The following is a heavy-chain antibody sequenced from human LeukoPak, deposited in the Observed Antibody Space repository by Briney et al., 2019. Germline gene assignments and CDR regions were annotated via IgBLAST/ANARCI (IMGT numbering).Heavy chain of an antibody. V-gene: IGHV4-59*01. CDR1: GGSISSYY. J-gene: IGHJ4*02. CDR3: ARDTTSTGYDY. Sequence: PSETLCLTCTVSGGSISSYYWSWIRQPPGEGLEWIGYIYYSGSTNYNPSLKSRVTISVDTSKNQFSLKLSSVTAADTAVYYCARDTTSTGYDYWGQGTLVTVSS. D-gene: IGHD1-1*01. CDR2: IYYSGST.